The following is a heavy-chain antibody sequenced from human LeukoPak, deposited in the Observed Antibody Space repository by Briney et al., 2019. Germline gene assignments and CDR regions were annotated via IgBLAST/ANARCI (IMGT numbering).Heavy chain of an antibody. CDR2: IYPGDSDT. CDR1: GYSFTSYW. V-gene: IGHV5-51*01. CDR3: ARSPSMVRDAFDI. Sequence: GESLKISCKGSGYSFTSYWIGWVRQMPGKGLEWMGIIYPGDSDTRYSPSFQGQVTISADKSISTAYLQWSSLKASDTAMYYCARSPSMVRDAFDIWGQGTMVTVSS. D-gene: IGHD3-10*01. J-gene: IGHJ3*02.